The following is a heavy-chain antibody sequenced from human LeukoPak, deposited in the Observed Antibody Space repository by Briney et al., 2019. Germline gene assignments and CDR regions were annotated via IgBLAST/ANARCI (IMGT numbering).Heavy chain of an antibody. CDR2: ISYDGSNK. V-gene: IGHV3-30-3*01. CDR3: ARDRLRSYYYYGMDV. Sequence: GGSLRLSCAASGFTFSSYAMHWVRQAPGKGLEWVAVISYDGSNKYYADSVKGRFTISRDNSKNTLYLQMNSLRAEDTAVYYCARDRLRSYYYYGMDVWGQGITVTVSS. J-gene: IGHJ6*02. CDR1: GFTFSSYA. D-gene: IGHD5/OR15-5a*01.